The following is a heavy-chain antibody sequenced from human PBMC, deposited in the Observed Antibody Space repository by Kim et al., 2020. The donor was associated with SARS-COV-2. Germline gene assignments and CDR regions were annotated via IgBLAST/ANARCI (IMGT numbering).Heavy chain of an antibody. CDR3: AKDRFPILVVPAAILDY. J-gene: IGHJ4*01. CDR2: ISYDGSNK. D-gene: IGHD2-2*02. V-gene: IGHV3-30*18. Sequence: GGSLRLSCAASGFTFSSYAMHWVRQAPGKGLEWVAGISYDGSNKYYADSVKGRFTISRDNSKNTLYLQMNSLRAEDTAVYYCAKDRFPILVVPAAILDYWGHGTLVTVSS. CDR1: GFTFSSYA.